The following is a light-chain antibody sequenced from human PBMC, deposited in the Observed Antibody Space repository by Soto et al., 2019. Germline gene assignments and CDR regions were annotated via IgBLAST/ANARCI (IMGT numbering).Light chain of an antibody. CDR3: QQGNSFPLT. J-gene: IGKJ4*01. CDR1: QSISSW. Sequence: DIQMTQSPSILSASVGDRVTITCRASQSISSWLAWYQQKPGKAPNLLIHKASHLESGVPSRFSGSGSGTDFSLTISSLRPEDFATYYCQQGNSFPLTFGGGTKVDIK. CDR2: KAS. V-gene: IGKV1-5*03.